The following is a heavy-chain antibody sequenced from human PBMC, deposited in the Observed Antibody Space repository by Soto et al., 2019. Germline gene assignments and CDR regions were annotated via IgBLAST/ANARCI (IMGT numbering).Heavy chain of an antibody. CDR2: IYYSGSA. J-gene: IGHJ4*02. V-gene: IGHV4-59*11. CDR1: GGSISSLG. D-gene: IGHD5-18*01. Sequence: SETLSVTCTVVGGSISSLGWSWIRQPPGKGLEWIGYIYYSGSANYNPSLKSRVTISVDTSKNQFSLKLSSVTAADTAVFYCPRYNNYGYHFDYWGPGTVVTVSS. CDR3: PRYNNYGYHFDY.